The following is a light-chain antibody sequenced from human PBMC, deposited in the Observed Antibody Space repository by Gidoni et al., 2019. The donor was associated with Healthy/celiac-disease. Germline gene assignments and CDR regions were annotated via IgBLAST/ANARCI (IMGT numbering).Light chain of an antibody. CDR3: QAWDSSTFYV. CDR1: KLGDKY. Sequence: SYELTQPPSVSVSPGQTASITCPGDKLGDKYACWYQQKPGQSPVLVIYQESKRPSGIPERFSGSNSGNTATLTISGTQAMDEADYYCQAWDSSTFYVFGTGTKVTVL. J-gene: IGLJ1*01. V-gene: IGLV3-1*01. CDR2: QES.